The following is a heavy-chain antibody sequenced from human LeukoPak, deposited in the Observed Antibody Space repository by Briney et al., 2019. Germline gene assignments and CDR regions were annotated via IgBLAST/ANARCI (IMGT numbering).Heavy chain of an antibody. CDR2: IKQDGSEK. D-gene: IGHD3-9*01. CDR1: GFTFSSYW. Sequence: PGGCLRLACEASGFTFSSYWMSWVRQAPGKGLEWVANIKQDGSEKKYLDSVKGRFTISRDNAKNSMYLQMNSLRAEDTAVYYCARDEIYYDILPGYRHFDYWGQGTLVTVFS. J-gene: IGHJ4*02. CDR3: ARDEIYYDILPGYRHFDY. V-gene: IGHV3-7*01.